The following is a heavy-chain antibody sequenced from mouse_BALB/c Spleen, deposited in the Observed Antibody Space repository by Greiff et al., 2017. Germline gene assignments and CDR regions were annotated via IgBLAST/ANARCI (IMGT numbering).Heavy chain of an antibody. CDR1: GFFFSSYA. CDR3: ARGTSSDY. J-gene: IGHJ2*01. Sequence: EVQGVESGGGLVKPGGSLKLSCAASGFFFSSYAMSWVRQTLEKRLEWVASISSGGSTYYPDSVKGRFTISRDNASNILYLQMSSLRSEDTAMYYCARGTSSDYWGQGTTLTVSS. CDR2: ISSGGST. V-gene: IGHV5-6-5*01.